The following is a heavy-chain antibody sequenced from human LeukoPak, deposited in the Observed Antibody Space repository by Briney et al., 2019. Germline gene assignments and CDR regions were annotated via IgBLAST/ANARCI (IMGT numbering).Heavy chain of an antibody. J-gene: IGHJ4*02. V-gene: IGHV3-23*01. CDR1: GFTFSSYA. CDR3: AKALITGTTPGEN. CDR2: ISSSGSGGT. Sequence: GGSLRLSCAASGFTFSSYAMSWVRQAPGKGLGWVSVISSSGSGGTYYADSVKGRFTISRDNSKNTLYLQMNSLRAEDTAVYYCAKALITGTTPGENWGQGTLVTVSS. D-gene: IGHD1-7*01.